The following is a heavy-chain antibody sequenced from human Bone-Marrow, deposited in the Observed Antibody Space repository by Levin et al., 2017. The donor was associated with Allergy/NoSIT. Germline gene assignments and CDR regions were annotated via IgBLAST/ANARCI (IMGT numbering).Heavy chain of an antibody. V-gene: IGHV3-7*03. J-gene: IGHJ4*02. CDR1: GFTFSSYW. D-gene: IGHD2-15*01. Sequence: GGSLRLSCAASGFTFSSYWMSWVRQAPGKGLEWVANIKQDGSEKYYVDSVKGRFTISRDNAKNSLYLQMNSLRAEDTAVYYCARATNIVVVVAALYYFDYWGQGTLVTVSS. CDR2: IKQDGSEK. CDR3: ARATNIVVVVAALYYFDY.